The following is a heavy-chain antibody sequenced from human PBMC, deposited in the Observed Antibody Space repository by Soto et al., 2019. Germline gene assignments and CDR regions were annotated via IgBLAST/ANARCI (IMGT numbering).Heavy chain of an antibody. Sequence: GGSLRLSCAASGFTVSSNYMSWVRQAPGKGLEWVSVIYSGGSTYYADSVKGRFTISRDNSKNTLYLQMNSLRAEDTAVYYCASRESSGYYGRYNYYYYGMDVWGQGTTVTVSS. V-gene: IGHV3-66*01. CDR2: IYSGGST. D-gene: IGHD3-22*01. J-gene: IGHJ6*02. CDR1: GFTVSSNY. CDR3: ASRESSGYYGRYNYYYYGMDV.